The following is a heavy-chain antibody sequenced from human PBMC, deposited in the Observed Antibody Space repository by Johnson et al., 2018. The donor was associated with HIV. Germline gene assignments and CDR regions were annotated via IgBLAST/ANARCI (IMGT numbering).Heavy chain of an antibody. CDR2: ISYDGSNK. J-gene: IGHJ3*02. D-gene: IGHD6-13*01. CDR1: GFTFSSYA. V-gene: IGHV3-30*04. Sequence: QVQLVESGGGLVKPGGSLRLSCAASGFTFSSYAMHWVRQAPGKGLEWVAVISYDGSNKYCADSVKGRFTISRDNSKNTLYLQMNSLRAEDTAVYYCAREQQLNLDAFDIWGQGTMVTVSS. CDR3: AREQQLNLDAFDI.